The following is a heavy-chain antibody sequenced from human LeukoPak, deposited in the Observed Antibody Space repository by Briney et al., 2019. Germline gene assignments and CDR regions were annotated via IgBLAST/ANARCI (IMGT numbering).Heavy chain of an antibody. Sequence: SGTLSLTCAVYGGTFSGNYWNWVRQTSGRGLEWVGDNSHTGGNREYKPSLKGRATISVDSAKKQFSLTLTTVTAADTGVYYCARVPDFIARPCDSWGPGTLVTVSS. CDR2: NSHTGGN. J-gene: IGHJ4*02. CDR3: ARVPDFIARPCDS. CDR1: GGTFSGNY. V-gene: IGHV4-34*08. D-gene: IGHD2-21*01.